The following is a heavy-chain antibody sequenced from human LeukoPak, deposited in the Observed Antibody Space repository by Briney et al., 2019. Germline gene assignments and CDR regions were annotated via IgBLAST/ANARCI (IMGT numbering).Heavy chain of an antibody. V-gene: IGHV4-59*04. CDR2: IYSIGST. D-gene: IGHD1-26*01. CDR3: AKSGGYGLIDY. J-gene: IGHJ4*02. CDR1: GGSISSYQ. Sequence: PSETLSLTCTVSGGSISSYQWSWIRQPPGKGLEWIGYIYSIGSTYYNASLQSRVTISIDTSKNQFSLRLNSVTAADTAMYYCAKSGGYGLIDYWGQGTRVTVSS.